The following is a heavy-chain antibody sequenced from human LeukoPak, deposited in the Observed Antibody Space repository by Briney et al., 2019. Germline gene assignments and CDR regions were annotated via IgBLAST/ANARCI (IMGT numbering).Heavy chain of an antibody. CDR1: GYTFTSYD. CDR2: MNPNSGNT. CDR3: ARDHCSSTSCYTVAFDI. Sequence: GASVKVSCKASGYTFTSYDINWVRQATGQGLEWMGWMNPNSGNTGYAQKLQGRVTMTTDTSTSTAYMELRSLRSDDTAVYYCARDHCSSTSCYTVAFDIWGQGTMVTVSS. J-gene: IGHJ3*02. D-gene: IGHD2-2*02. V-gene: IGHV1-8*01.